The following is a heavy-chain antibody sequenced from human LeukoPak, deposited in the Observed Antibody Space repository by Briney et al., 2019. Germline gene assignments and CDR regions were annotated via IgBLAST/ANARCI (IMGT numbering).Heavy chain of an antibody. Sequence: GGSLRLSCAASGFPFSSYWMSWVRQAPGKVLEWVANIKQDGSEKYYVDSVKGRFTISRDNAKNSLYLQMNSLRAEDTAVYYCARVGATAPYYYYMDVWGQGTTVTVSS. CDR3: ARVGATAPYYYYMDV. D-gene: IGHD1-26*01. V-gene: IGHV3-7*04. CDR1: GFPFSSYW. CDR2: IKQDGSEK. J-gene: IGHJ6*03.